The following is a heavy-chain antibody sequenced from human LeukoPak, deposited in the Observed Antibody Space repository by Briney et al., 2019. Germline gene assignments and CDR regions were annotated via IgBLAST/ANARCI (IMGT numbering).Heavy chain of an antibody. D-gene: IGHD3-10*01. CDR3: ARHPSLLFDAFDI. Sequence: SETLSLTCTTSSGATSNYYWNWIRQPPGKGLEWIGYVHYSGSTRFNPSLKSRVTISVDTSNNQFSLKLSSVTAADTAVYYCARHPSLLFDAFDIWGQGTMVTVSS. CDR1: SGATSNYY. J-gene: IGHJ3*02. CDR2: VHYSGST. V-gene: IGHV4-59*08.